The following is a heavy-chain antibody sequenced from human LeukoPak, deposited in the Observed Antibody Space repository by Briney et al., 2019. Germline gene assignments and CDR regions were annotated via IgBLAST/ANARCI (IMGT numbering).Heavy chain of an antibody. J-gene: IGHJ4*02. V-gene: IGHV4-59*08. CDR2: IYYSGST. CDR1: GGSISSYY. Sequence: SETLSLTCTVSGGSISSYYWSWIRQPPGKGLEWIGYIYYSGSTNYNPSLKSRVTISVDTSKNQFSLKLSSVTAADTAVYYCARALSIAVAGTPYYWGQGTLVTVSS. D-gene: IGHD6-19*01. CDR3: ARALSIAVAGTPYY.